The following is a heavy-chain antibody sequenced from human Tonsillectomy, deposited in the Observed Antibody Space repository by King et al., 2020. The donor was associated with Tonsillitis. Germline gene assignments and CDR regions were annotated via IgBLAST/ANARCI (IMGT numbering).Heavy chain of an antibody. CDR1: GFTFISYG. V-gene: IGHV3-33*01. J-gene: IGHJ4*02. Sequence: VQLVESGGGVVQPGRSLRLSCAASGFTFISYGMHWVRQAPGKGLEWVAVIWYDGSNKYYADSVKGRFTISRDNSKNTLYLKMNSLRAEDTAVYYCARDRGEMATLDYWGQGTLVTVSS. CDR3: ARDRGEMATLDY. CDR2: IWYDGSNK. D-gene: IGHD5-24*01.